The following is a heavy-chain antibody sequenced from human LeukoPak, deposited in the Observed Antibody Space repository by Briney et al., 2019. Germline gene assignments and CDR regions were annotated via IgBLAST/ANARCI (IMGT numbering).Heavy chain of an antibody. V-gene: IGHV3-33*01. Sequence: PGRSLRLSCAASGFTFSSYGMHWVRQAPGKGLEWMAVIWYDGSNKYYADSVKGRFTISRDNSKNTLYLQMNSLRAEDTAVYYCARGVDPGHDAFDIWGQGTMVTVSS. CDR2: IWYDGSNK. CDR3: ARGVDPGHDAFDI. D-gene: IGHD2-15*01. J-gene: IGHJ3*02. CDR1: GFTFSSYG.